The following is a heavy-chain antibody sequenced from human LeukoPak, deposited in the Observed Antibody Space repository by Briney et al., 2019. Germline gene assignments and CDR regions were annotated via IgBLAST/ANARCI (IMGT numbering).Heavy chain of an antibody. CDR2: IPYDGSNK. Sequence: GSLRLSCAASGFTFSTYAMHWVRQAPGKGLEWVAVIPYDGSNKYYADSVKGRFTISRENSKNRLYLQMNSLRAEDTAVYYCAKDGAWLRFDDWGQGILVSVSS. CDR1: GFTFSTYA. V-gene: IGHV3-30*04. CDR3: AKDGAWLRFDD. J-gene: IGHJ4*02. D-gene: IGHD5-12*01.